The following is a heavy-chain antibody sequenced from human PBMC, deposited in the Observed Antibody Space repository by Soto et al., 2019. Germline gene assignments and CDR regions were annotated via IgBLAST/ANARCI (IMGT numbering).Heavy chain of an antibody. J-gene: IGHJ3*02. CDR3: ARRGAAGNSFDI. D-gene: IGHD1-26*01. CDR2: IIPILGIA. CDR1: GGTFSSYT. Sequence: QVKLVQSGAEVTKPGSSVKVSCKASGGTFSSYTISWVRQAPGQGLEWMGRIIPILGIANYAQKFQGRVTITADKSTSPAYMELSSLRSEDTAVYYCARRGAAGNSFDIWGQGTMVTVSS. V-gene: IGHV1-69*02.